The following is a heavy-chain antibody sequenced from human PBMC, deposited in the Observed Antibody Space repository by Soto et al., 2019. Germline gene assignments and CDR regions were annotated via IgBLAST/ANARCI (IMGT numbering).Heavy chain of an antibody. V-gene: IGHV3-33*01. J-gene: IGHJ4*02. CDR3: ARVRDPVDLWSGYYFDF. Sequence: QVQLVESGGGVVQPGRSLRLSCAASGVTFSSYNMHWVRQAPGKGLEWVAVMWFDGRSKYYADSVKGRFTISRDNSKNTLYLQMNSLRAEDTAVYYCARVRDPVDLWSGYYFDFWGQGTLVTVSS. CDR2: MWFDGRSK. D-gene: IGHD3-3*01. CDR1: GVTFSSYN.